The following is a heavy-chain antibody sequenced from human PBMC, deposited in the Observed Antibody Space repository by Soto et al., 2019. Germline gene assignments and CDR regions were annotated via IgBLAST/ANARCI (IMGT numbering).Heavy chain of an antibody. V-gene: IGHV3-33*01. CDR3: AREGVLISPYFDY. D-gene: IGHD2-8*01. Sequence: QVQLVESGGGVVQPGRSLRLSCAASGFTFSSYDMHWVRQAPGKGLEWVAVIWYDGSNKYYADSVKGRFTISRDNSKNTLYLQMNSLRAEDTAVYYCAREGVLISPYFDYWGQGTLVTVSS. J-gene: IGHJ4*02. CDR2: IWYDGSNK. CDR1: GFTFSSYD.